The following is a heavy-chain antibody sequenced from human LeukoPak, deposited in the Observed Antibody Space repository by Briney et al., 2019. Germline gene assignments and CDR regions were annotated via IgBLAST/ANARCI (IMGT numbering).Heavy chain of an antibody. J-gene: IGHJ4*02. CDR2: INPSGGST. Sequence: ASVKVSCKASGYTFTSYYMHWVRQAPGQGLEWMGIINPSGGSTSYAQKFQGRVTMTRDTSTSTVYMELSSLGSEDTAVYYCARHSSGWYFDYWGQGTLVTVSS. D-gene: IGHD6-19*01. CDR1: GYTFTSYY. CDR3: ARHSSGWYFDY. V-gene: IGHV1-46*03.